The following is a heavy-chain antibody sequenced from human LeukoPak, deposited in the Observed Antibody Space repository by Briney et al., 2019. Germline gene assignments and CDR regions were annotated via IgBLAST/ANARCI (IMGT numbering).Heavy chain of an antibody. CDR3: VAEMTASAAFDI. D-gene: IGHD2-21*02. Sequence: SETLSLTCTVSGDSISSSSHYWGWIRPPPGKTLEWIGSLHHTGRSYSSAALKSRVNISMDMSKSQFSLKLNSVTAADSGVYYCVAEMTASAAFDIWGRGTLVAVSS. CDR2: LHHTGRS. J-gene: IGHJ3*02. CDR1: GDSISSSSHY. V-gene: IGHV4-39*01.